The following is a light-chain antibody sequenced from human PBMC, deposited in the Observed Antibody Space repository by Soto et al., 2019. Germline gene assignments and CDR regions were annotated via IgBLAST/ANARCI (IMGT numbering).Light chain of an antibody. Sequence: EIVMTQSPATLSVSPGERASLSCRATQSVGSNLAWYQQTAGQAHRLLIYGASTRATGIPARFSGSGSGTEFTLTISSLQSEDFAVYSCQQNTNWPYTFGQGTKLEIK. CDR2: GAS. CDR3: QQNTNWPYT. J-gene: IGKJ2*01. CDR1: QSVGSN. V-gene: IGKV3-15*01.